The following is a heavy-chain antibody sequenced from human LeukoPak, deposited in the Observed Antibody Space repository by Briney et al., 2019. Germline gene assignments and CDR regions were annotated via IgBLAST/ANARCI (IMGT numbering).Heavy chain of an antibody. D-gene: IGHD3-22*01. Sequence: SETLSLTCTVSGYSISSAFYWGWIRQPPEKGLEWVGFLYHSGGTYYNPSLKSRLNMSIDTSKSQFSLKLSSVTAADTAVYYCARRPRYYYDSSGYYPYWGQGTLVTVSS. CDR2: LYHSGGT. CDR3: ARRPRYYYDSSGYYPY. V-gene: IGHV4-38-2*02. CDR1: GYSISSAFY. J-gene: IGHJ4*02.